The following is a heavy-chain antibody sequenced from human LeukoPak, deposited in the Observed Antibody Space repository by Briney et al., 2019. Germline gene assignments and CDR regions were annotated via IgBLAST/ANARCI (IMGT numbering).Heavy chain of an antibody. CDR3: AGEVDCSSTSCYNEGWFDP. Sequence: GGSLRLSCAASGFTFSTYSMNWVRQAPGKGLEWVSSISSSGSYIYYADSVKGRFTISRDNAKNSLYLQMNSLRAEDTAVYYCAGEVDCSSTSCYNEGWFDPWGQGTLVTVS. D-gene: IGHD2-2*02. CDR2: ISSSGSYI. J-gene: IGHJ5*02. V-gene: IGHV3-21*01. CDR1: GFTFSTYS.